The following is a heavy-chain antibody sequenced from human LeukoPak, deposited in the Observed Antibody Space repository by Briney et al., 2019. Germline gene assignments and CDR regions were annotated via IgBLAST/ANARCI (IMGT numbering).Heavy chain of an antibody. CDR1: GYTFTGYY. Sequence: ASVKVSCKASGYTFTGYYLHWVRQAPGQGLEWMGWINPNSGGTNYAQKFQGRVTMTRDTSISTAYMELSRLRSDDTAVYYCARGRYSSSLQVFNYWGQGTLVTVSS. D-gene: IGHD6-6*01. J-gene: IGHJ4*02. V-gene: IGHV1-2*02. CDR3: ARGRYSSSLQVFNY. CDR2: INPNSGGT.